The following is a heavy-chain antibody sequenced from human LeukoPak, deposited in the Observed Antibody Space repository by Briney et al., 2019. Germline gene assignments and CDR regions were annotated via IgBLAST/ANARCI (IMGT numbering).Heavy chain of an antibody. CDR2: IYSGGST. D-gene: IGHD2-15*01. J-gene: IGHJ6*02. CDR3: ARDSPPGGCSGGSCSRNYYYYYGMDV. Sequence: PGGSLRLSCAASGFTVSSNYMSWVRQAPGKGLEWVSVIYSGGSTYYADSVKGRFTISRDNSKNTLYLQMNSLRAEDTAVYYCARDSPPGGCSGGSCSRNYYYYYGMDVWGQGTTVTVSS. V-gene: IGHV3-53*01. CDR1: GFTVSSNY.